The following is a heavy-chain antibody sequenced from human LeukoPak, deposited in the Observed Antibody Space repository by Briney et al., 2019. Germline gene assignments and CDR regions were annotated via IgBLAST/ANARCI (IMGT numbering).Heavy chain of an antibody. V-gene: IGHV4-39*01. CDR1: GGSISSNNYY. Sequence: SETLSLTCIVSGGSISSNNYYWGWIRQPPGKGLEWIGSINYSGSTYYNPSLQSRVTISVDTSKNQSSLKLNSVAAADTAVYYCASFYCSGGSCYQYFSYYYMDVWGKGATVTISS. D-gene: IGHD2-15*01. CDR3: ASFYCSGGSCYQYFSYYYMDV. CDR2: INYSGST. J-gene: IGHJ6*03.